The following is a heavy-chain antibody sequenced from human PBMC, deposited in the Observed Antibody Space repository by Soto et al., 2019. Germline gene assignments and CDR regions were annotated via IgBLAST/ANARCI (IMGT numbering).Heavy chain of an antibody. Sequence: WWSLRLSCLGPGFIFSCYYMNWFRQAPGKGLEWVSSISGGSAYIYYADSVKGRFTISRDNAKNSLYLEMNSLRVEDTAVYYCVRVWRLVGRYGMDVWGQGTTVTVSS. V-gene: IGHV3-21*01. CDR2: ISGGSAYI. D-gene: IGHD6-25*01. CDR1: GFIFSCYY. CDR3: VRVWRLVGRYGMDV. J-gene: IGHJ6*02.